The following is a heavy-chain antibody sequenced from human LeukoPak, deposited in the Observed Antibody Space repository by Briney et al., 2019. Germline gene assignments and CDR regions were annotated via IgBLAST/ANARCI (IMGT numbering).Heavy chain of an antibody. CDR2: IYPGDSDT. J-gene: IGHJ6*02. CDR1: GYDFATYW. Sequence: GESLKISCQGSGYDFATYWIGWVRQMPGKGLEWMGRIYPGDSDTKYSPSFQGQVTISADKSIGSAYLQWSSPKSSDTAMYYCARLPQDYYYHGMDVWGQGTTVSVS. CDR3: ARLPQDYYYHGMDV. V-gene: IGHV5-51*01.